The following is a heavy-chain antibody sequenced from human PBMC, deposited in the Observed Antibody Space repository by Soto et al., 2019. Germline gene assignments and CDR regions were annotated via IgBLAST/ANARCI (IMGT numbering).Heavy chain of an antibody. CDR1: GGSFNDYA. CDR2: IIPLFGTS. J-gene: IGHJ4*02. D-gene: IGHD3-3*01. CDR3: ARLPLRIPVFGKVLGYSDS. V-gene: IGHV1-69*06. Sequence: QVQLVQSGAEVKTPGSSVTVSCTPSGGSFNDYAFSWVRQAPGQGLEWLGGIIPLFGTSDYSQSFRDRATITAVKSTSTVFLELRSPTPQDTAVYYCARLPLRIPVFGKVLGYSDSWGQGSLITVSS.